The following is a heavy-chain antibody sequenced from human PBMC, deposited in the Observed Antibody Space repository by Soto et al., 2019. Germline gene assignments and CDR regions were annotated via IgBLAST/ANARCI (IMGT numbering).Heavy chain of an antibody. Sequence: QAQLQQSGARLLTPSETLSLTCTVSGGSFTGYFYSWIRQPPGRGLEWIGEINDGGITKYNPSLKSRVTLSADTAKTQFSLRLTSVTVADTAVYYCAPTPRLLVPWCQGSPVFVSS. V-gene: IGHV4-34*02. CDR3: APTPRLLVP. CDR1: GGSFTGYF. J-gene: IGHJ5*02. D-gene: IGHD2-8*02. CDR2: INDGGIT.